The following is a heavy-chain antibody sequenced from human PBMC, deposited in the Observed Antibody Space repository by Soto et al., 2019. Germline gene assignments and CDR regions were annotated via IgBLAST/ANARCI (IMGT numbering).Heavy chain of an antibody. CDR2: IYYIGST. CDR1: GGSINIDY. CDR3: ARGFVY. Sequence: PSETLSLTCTVSGGSINIDYWSWIRQPPGKGLEWIGYIYYIGSTNYNPSLKSRVTISVDTSKNQFSLKLSSVTAADTAVYYCARGFVYWGQGTLVTVSS. V-gene: IGHV4-59*01. J-gene: IGHJ4*02.